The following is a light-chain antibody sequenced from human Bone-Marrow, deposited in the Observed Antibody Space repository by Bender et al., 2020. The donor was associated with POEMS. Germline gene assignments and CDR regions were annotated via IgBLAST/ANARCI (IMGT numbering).Light chain of an antibody. CDR2: DVS. J-gene: IGLJ1*01. V-gene: IGLV2-11*03. CDR3: CSYAGSYTYV. CDR1: SSAVGGYNY. Sequence: GAPGQRVTISCTGTSSAVGGYNYVSWYQQHPGKAPKLMIYDVSKRPSGVPDRFSGSKSGNTASLTISGLQAEDEADYYCCSYAGSYTYVFGTGTKVTVL.